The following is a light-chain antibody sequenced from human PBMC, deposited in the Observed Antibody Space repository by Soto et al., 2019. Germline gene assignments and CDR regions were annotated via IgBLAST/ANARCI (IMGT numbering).Light chain of an antibody. CDR2: GAS. V-gene: IGKV3-15*01. CDR1: QSVSSN. J-gene: IGKJ1*01. Sequence: EIVMTQSPATLSVSPGERATLSCRASQSVSSNLAWYQQKPGQAPRLLIYGASTRATGFPARFSGSGSGTEFSLTISSLQSEDFAVYYCQQYNSWPRTFGQGTKGISN. CDR3: QQYNSWPRT.